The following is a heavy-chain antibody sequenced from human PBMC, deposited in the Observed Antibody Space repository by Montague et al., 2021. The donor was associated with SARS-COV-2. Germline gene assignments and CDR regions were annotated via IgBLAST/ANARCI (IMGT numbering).Heavy chain of an antibody. CDR1: GGSFSDYY. Sequence: SETLSLTCAVYGGSFSDYYWSWIHLPPGKGLEWIGEINHRGTSKYNTSLKSRVSISLDTSKNQFSLYLSSVTAADTAVYYCARGRQHFNMIVVVMTGGEYYFDYWGQGTLVTVSS. V-gene: IGHV4-34*01. J-gene: IGHJ4*02. CDR2: INHRGTS. D-gene: IGHD3-22*01. CDR3: ARGRQHFNMIVVVMTGGEYYFDY.